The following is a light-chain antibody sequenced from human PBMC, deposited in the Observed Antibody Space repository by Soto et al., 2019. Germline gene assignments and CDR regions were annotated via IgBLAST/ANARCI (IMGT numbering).Light chain of an antibody. CDR2: NNN. Sequence: QSVLTQPPSSSGTPGQTVTISCSGSISNIGSNTVSWYQQLPGTAPKLLIYNNNQRPSGVRDRFSGSRSGTSASLAISGLQSEDEADYYCAVWDDSLSGYVFGTGTKVTVL. J-gene: IGLJ1*01. CDR1: ISNIGSNT. V-gene: IGLV1-44*01. CDR3: AVWDDSLSGYV.